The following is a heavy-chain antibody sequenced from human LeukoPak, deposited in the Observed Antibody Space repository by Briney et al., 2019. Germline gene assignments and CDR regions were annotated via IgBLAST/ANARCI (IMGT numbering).Heavy chain of an antibody. J-gene: IGHJ5*02. Sequence: ASVKVSCKASGYTFTSYGISWVRQAPGQGLEWMGWISAYNGNTKYSQKFQGRVTITRDTSASIAYMELSSLRSEDTAVYHCARGPTRPWFDPWGQGTLVTVSS. V-gene: IGHV1-18*01. CDR3: ARGPTRPWFDP. D-gene: IGHD5-12*01. CDR1: GYTFTSYG. CDR2: ISAYNGNT.